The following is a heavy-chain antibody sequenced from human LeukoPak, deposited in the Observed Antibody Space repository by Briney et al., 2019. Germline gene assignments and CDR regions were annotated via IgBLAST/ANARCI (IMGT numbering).Heavy chain of an antibody. CDR1: RYTFSSYW. Sequence: GGSLRLSCAASRYTFSSYWMSWVRQAPGKGLEWVANIKQDGSEKYYVDSVKGRFTISRDNAKNSLYLQMNSLRAEDTAVYYCARNLYGRLPEDYWGQGTLVTVSS. CDR3: ARNLYGRLPEDY. V-gene: IGHV3-7*01. CDR2: IKQDGSEK. J-gene: IGHJ4*02. D-gene: IGHD4-11*01.